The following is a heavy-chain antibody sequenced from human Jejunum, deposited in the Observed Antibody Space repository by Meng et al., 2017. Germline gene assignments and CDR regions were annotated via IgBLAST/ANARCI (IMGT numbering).Heavy chain of an antibody. CDR1: GGTFTSYD. J-gene: IGHJ4*02. CDR3: ARGWYSSYYFDY. CDR2: LNPRSAGT. V-gene: IGHV1-8*01. D-gene: IGHD4-11*01. Sequence: VTPVQSGAEVKRPGASVKVSCKNSGGTFTSYDFNGVRQAPGQVLEWMGWLNPRSAGTGSAQKFQGRVTMTSDTSMTTGYMELSDLTSEDTAVYYCARGWYSSYYFDYWGQGTLVTVSS.